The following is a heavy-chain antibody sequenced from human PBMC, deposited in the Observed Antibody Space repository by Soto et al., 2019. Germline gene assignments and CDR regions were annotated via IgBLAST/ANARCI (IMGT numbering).Heavy chain of an antibody. CDR1: GGSISSYY. CDR2: IYYSGST. V-gene: IGHV4-59*01. J-gene: IGHJ5*02. CDR3: ARLYCSGGSCYLPGRWFDP. D-gene: IGHD2-15*01. Sequence: PSETLSLTCTVSGGSISSYYWSWIRQPPGKGLEWIGYIYYSGSTNYNPSLKSRVTISVDTSKNQFSLKLSSVTAADTAVYYCARLYCSGGSCYLPGRWFDPWGQGTLVTVSS.